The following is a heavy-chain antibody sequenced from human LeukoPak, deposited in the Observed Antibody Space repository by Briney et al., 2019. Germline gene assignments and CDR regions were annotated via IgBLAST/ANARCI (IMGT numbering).Heavy chain of an antibody. Sequence: SETLSLTCTVSGGSISSYYWSWIRQPPGKGLEWIGYIYYSGSTNYNPSLKSRVTISVDTSKNQFSLKLSSVTAADTAVYYCARSSYGDYFDYWGQGTLVTVSS. J-gene: IGHJ4*02. CDR1: GGSISSYY. D-gene: IGHD4-17*01. CDR3: ARSSYGDYFDY. V-gene: IGHV4-59*01. CDR2: IYYSGST.